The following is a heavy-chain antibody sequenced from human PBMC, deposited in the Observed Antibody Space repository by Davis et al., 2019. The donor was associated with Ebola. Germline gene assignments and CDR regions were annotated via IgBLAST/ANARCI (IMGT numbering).Heavy chain of an antibody. CDR2: ISRAGESI. J-gene: IGHJ3*02. CDR1: GFTFGDYA. Sequence: GESLKISCAASGFTFGDYAMSWVRQAPGKGLEWVSTISRAGESIYYGDSVRGRFTISRDNSMNTVYVQMYSLRAEDTAVYYCAGGLGFIIRIWGQGTMVTVSS. CDR3: AGGLGFIIRI. V-gene: IGHV3-23*01. D-gene: IGHD3-10*01.